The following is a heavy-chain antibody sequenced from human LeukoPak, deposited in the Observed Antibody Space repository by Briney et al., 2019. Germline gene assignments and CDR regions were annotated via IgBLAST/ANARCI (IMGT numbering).Heavy chain of an antibody. CDR3: AKDLQSGPPEYYYGLDV. CDR2: ISYDGSNK. V-gene: IGHV3-30*18. Sequence: GSLRLSCAASGFTFSSYGMHWVRQAPGKGLEWVAVISYDGSNKYYADSVKGRFTISRDNSKNTLYLQMNSLRAEDTAVYYCAKDLQSGPPEYYYGLDVWGQGTTVTVSS. J-gene: IGHJ6*02. D-gene: IGHD3-3*01. CDR1: GFTFSSYG.